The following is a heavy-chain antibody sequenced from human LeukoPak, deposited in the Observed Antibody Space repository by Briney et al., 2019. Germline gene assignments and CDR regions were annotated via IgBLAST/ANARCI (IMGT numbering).Heavy chain of an antibody. CDR2: ISSSSSYI. CDR1: GLTFSSYS. D-gene: IGHD1-26*01. CDR3: ARDLLYSGSYSWYFDL. Sequence: PGGSLRLSCAASGLTFSSYSMNWVRQAPGKGLEWVSSISSSSSYIYYADSVKGRFTISRDNAKNSLYLQMNSLRAEDTAVYYCARDLLYSGSYSWYFDLWGRGTPVTVSS. V-gene: IGHV3-21*01. J-gene: IGHJ2*01.